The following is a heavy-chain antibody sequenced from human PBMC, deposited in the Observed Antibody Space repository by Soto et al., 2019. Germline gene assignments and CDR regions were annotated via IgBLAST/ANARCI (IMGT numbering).Heavy chain of an antibody. D-gene: IGHD3-10*01. V-gene: IGHV5-10-1*01. CDR3: ARRASGTYYKTFDY. Sequence: LKISCKGSGYSFTSYWISWVRQMPGKGLDWMGRIDPSDSNTQYSPSFQGHVTISADKSISTAYLQWSSLKASDTAMYYCARRASGTYYKTFDYWGQGTLVTVSS. CDR1: GYSFTSYW. J-gene: IGHJ4*02. CDR2: IDPSDSNT.